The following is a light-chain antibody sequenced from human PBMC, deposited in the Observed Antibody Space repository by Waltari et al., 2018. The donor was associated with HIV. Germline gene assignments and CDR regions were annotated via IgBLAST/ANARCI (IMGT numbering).Light chain of an antibody. J-gene: IGLJ2*01. V-gene: IGLV3-1*01. CDR2: QDT. CDR1: DLGDRY. Sequence: SYELTQPPSVSVSPGQTASIPCSGDDLGDRYVCWYQHKPGHSPVLLIYQDTKRPSGIPRRFSGTNSGNTATLTISGTQAVDEADYYCQAWASSTHVIFGGGTKLTV. CDR3: QAWASSTHVI.